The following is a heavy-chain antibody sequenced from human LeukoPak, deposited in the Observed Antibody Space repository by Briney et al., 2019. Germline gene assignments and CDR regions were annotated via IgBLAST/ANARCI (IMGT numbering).Heavy chain of an antibody. CDR1: GFTFSSYS. CDR2: ISSSSSTI. D-gene: IGHD4-17*01. V-gene: IGHV3-48*04. Sequence: GGSLRLSCAASGFTFSSYSMNWVRQAPGKGLEWVSYISSSSSTIYYADSVKGRFTISRDNAKNSLYLQMNSLRAEDTAVYYCARHLLMYGDYLSNAFDIWGQGTMVTVSS. CDR3: ARHLLMYGDYLSNAFDI. J-gene: IGHJ3*02.